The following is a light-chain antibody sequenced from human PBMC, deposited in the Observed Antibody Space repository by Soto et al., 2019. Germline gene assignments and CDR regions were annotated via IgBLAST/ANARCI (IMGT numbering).Light chain of an antibody. CDR2: DAS. CDR3: QQRSNWPRT. Sequence: EVVCTQSPGTLSFSPGERATLSCRASQSVSSYLAWYQQKPGQAPRLLIYDASNRATGIPARFSGSGSGTDFTITISSLQPEDFAVDYCQQRSNWPRTFGQGTKVDIK. CDR1: QSVSSY. V-gene: IGKV3-11*01. J-gene: IGKJ1*01.